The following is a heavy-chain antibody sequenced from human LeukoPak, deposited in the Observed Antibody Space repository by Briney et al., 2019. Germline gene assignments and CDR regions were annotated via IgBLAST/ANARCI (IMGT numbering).Heavy chain of an antibody. CDR2: ISGSGGST. CDR1: GYTFTSYG. D-gene: IGHD5-24*01. J-gene: IGHJ4*02. Sequence: SCKASGYTFTSYGMSWVRQAPGKGLEWVSAISGSGGSTYYADSVKGRFTISRDNSRDTLYLQMNSLRAEDTAVYYCAKGLVRGMAPNNPFDYWGQGTLVTVSS. V-gene: IGHV3-23*01. CDR3: AKGLVRGMAPNNPFDY.